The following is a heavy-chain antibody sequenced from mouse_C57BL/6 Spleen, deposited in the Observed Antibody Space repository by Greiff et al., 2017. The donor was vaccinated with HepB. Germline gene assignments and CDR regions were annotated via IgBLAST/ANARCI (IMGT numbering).Heavy chain of an antibody. J-gene: IGHJ3*01. Sequence: VKVVESGPELVKPGASVKISCKASGYAFSSSWMNWVKQRPGKGLEWIGRIYPGDGDTNYNGKFKGKATLTADKSSSTAYMQLSSLTSEDSAVYFCARGGERGFAYWGQGTLVTVSA. CDR2: IYPGDGDT. CDR3: ARGGERGFAY. V-gene: IGHV1-82*01. CDR1: GYAFSSSW.